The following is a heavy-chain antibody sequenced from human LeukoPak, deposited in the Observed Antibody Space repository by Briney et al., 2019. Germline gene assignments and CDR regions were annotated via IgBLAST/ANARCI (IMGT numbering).Heavy chain of an antibody. CDR1: GCTFSSYA. V-gene: IGHV1-69*01. J-gene: IGHJ5*02. D-gene: IGHD6-13*01. CDR3: ARDGIAAAGPGLYFGWFDP. Sequence: SVKVSCKASGCTFSSYAISWVRQAPGQGLEWMGGIIPIFGTANYAQKFQGGVTITADESTSTAYMELSSLRSEDTAVYYCARDGIAAAGPGLYFGWFDPWGQGTLVTVSS. CDR2: IIPIFGTA.